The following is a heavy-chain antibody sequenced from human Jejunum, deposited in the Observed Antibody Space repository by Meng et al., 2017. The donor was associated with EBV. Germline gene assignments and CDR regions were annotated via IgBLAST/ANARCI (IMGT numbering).Heavy chain of an antibody. CDR1: GGSISTGGYS. D-gene: IGHD6-19*01. J-gene: IGHJ5*02. CDR2: IYHSGSA. V-gene: IGHV4-30-2*06. CDR3: ARGNSGFDH. Sequence: QLHLQESGSGLVKPSQTLSLTCAVSGGSISTGGYSWHWIRQSPGKGLEWIGYIYHSGSAYYNPSLKSRLTLSVDRSRDQFSLKLISGTAADTAVYYCARGNSGFDHWGQGTLVTVSS.